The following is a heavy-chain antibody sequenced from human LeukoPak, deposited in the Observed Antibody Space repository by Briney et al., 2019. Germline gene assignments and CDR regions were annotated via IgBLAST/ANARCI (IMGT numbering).Heavy chain of an antibody. CDR3: ARAYSSSWYFNWFDP. CDR1: GGSISYYY. CDR2: IYTSGRT. J-gene: IGHJ5*02. V-gene: IGHV4-4*07. Sequence: SETLSLTCTVSGGSISYYYWNWIRQPAGKGLEWIGRIYTSGRTYYNPSLKSRVSMSVDTSKNQFSLKLSSVTAADTAVYYCARAYSSSWYFNWFDPWGQGTLVTVSS. D-gene: IGHD6-13*01.